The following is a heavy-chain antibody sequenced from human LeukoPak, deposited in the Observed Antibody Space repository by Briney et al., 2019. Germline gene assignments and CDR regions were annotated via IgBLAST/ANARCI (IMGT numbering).Heavy chain of an antibody. D-gene: IGHD2-15*01. J-gene: IGHJ4*02. Sequence: GGSLRLSCAASGFTFSSYGMSWVHQAPGKRLEWVSGITSSGDSTYYAYSVKGRFTISRDNSKNTLDLQMNNLRAEDAALYYCAKGALYCSSGSCYFDYWGQGTLVTVSS. CDR2: ITSSGDST. CDR1: GFTFSSYG. V-gene: IGHV3-23*01. CDR3: AKGALYCSSGSCYFDY.